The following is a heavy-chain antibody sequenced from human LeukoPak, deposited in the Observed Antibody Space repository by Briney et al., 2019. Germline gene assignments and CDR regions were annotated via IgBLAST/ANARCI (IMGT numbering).Heavy chain of an antibody. CDR1: GYTFTSYS. CDR3: AREQQLIRGDY. Sequence: ASVKVSCTASGYTFTSYSINWVRQAPGQGLEWMGWISAYNGNSHYTQKFQGRVTMTTDTSTSTAYMELRSLTSDDTAVYYCAREQQLIRGDYWGQGTLVTVSS. V-gene: IGHV1-18*01. CDR2: ISAYNGNS. J-gene: IGHJ4*02. D-gene: IGHD6-13*01.